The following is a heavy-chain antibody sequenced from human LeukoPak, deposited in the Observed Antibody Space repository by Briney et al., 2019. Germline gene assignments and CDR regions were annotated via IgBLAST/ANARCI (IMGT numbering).Heavy chain of an antibody. CDR2: IKQDGSAK. CDR1: GFTFNRYW. CDR3: ARVEASGYDYGAFDY. V-gene: IGHV3-7*01. J-gene: IGHJ4*02. Sequence: GGSLRLSCAASGFTFNRYWMSWVRQAPGKELQRVANIKQDGSAKYYVDSVKGRFTISRDNAKNSLYLQMNSLRAEDTAVYYCARVEASGYDYGAFDYWGQGTLVTVSS. D-gene: IGHD5-12*01.